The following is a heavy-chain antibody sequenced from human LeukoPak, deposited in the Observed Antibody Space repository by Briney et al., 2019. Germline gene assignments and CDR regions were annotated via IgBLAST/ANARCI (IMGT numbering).Heavy chain of an antibody. CDR3: ARTPPNHCDSSGYYSHYDY. CDR1: GFTFSGYS. D-gene: IGHD3-22*01. V-gene: IGHV3-48*04. Sequence: GGSLRLSCAASGFTFSGYSMNWVRQAPGKGLEWVSYISNSGSTIDYADSVKGRFTISRDNAKNSLYLQMSSLRAEDTAVYYCARTPPNHCDSSGYYSHYDYWGQGTLVTVSS. J-gene: IGHJ4*02. CDR2: ISNSGSTI.